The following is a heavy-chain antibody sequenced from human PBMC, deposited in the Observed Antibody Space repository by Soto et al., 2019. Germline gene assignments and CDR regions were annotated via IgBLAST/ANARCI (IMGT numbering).Heavy chain of an antibody. CDR2: ISAYNGNT. J-gene: IGHJ4*02. D-gene: IGHD3-10*01. CDR3: ARDEGQYYYGSGSYYFSFDY. V-gene: IGHV1-18*01. CDR1: GYTFTSYG. Sequence: ASVKVSCKASGYTFTSYGISWVRQAPGQGLEWMGWISAYNGNTNYAQKLQGRVTMTTDTSTSTAYMELRSLRSDDTAVYYCARDEGQYYYGSGSYYFSFDYWGQGALVTVSS.